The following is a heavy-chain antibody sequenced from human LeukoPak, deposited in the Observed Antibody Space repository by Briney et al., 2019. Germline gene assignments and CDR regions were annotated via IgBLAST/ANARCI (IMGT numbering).Heavy chain of an antibody. Sequence: GGSLRLSCAASGFTFSSYDMHWVRQAPGKGLEWVAVISFDGSYKYYAESVKGRFTISRDNSKNTLYLQMNSLRAEDTAVYYCARGGQGYDLNWFDPWGQGTLVTVSS. CDR3: ARGGQGYDLNWFDP. D-gene: IGHD3-3*01. CDR2: ISFDGSYK. V-gene: IGHV3-30*03. J-gene: IGHJ5*02. CDR1: GFTFSSYD.